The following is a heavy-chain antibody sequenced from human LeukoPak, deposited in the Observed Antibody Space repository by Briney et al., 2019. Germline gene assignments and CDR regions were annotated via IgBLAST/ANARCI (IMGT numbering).Heavy chain of an antibody. CDR2: INPNSGGT. J-gene: IGHJ6*03. V-gene: IGHV1-2*02. D-gene: IGHD2-21*02. CDR3: ARTEKAYCGGVCDNYYMDV. Sequence: GASVKVSCKASGYTFTGYYMHWVRQAPGQGLECMGWINPNSGGTNYAQKFQGRVTMTRDTSISTAYMELSRLRSDDTAVYYCARTEKAYCGGVCDNYYMDVWGKGATVTVSS. CDR1: GYTFTGYY.